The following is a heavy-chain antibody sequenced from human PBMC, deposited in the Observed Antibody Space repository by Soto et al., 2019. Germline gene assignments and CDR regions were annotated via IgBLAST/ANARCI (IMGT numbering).Heavy chain of an antibody. J-gene: IGHJ4*02. V-gene: IGHV1-69*13. Sequence: SVKVSCKASGYTFTSYAMHWVRQAPGQGLEWMGGIIPIFGTANYAQKFQGRVTITADESTSTAYMELSSLRSEDTAVYYCARTGELRNDYWGQGTLVTVSS. D-gene: IGHD1-26*01. CDR3: ARTGELRNDY. CDR1: GYTFTSYA. CDR2: IIPIFGTA.